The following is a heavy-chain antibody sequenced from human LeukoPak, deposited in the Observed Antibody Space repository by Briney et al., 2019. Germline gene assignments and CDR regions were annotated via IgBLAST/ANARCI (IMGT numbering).Heavy chain of an antibody. CDR3: AREVGSGNSDRYFGY. V-gene: IGHV3-74*01. D-gene: IGHD3-10*01. Sequence: GGSLRLSCVASGFTFSNYWMHWVRQAPGKGLVWVSRINSDGSSTTDADSVKGRFTISRDNAKHTLYLQMNSLRAEDTAVYYCAREVGSGNSDRYFGYWGQGTLVTVSS. CDR1: GFTFSNYW. J-gene: IGHJ4*02. CDR2: INSDGSST.